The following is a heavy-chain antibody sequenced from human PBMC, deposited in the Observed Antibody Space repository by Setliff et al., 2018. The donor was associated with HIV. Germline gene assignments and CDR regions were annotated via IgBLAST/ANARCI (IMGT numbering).Heavy chain of an antibody. CDR2: ISGSGIGS. Sequence: PGGSLRLSCAASGFTFSRYAMTWVRQAPGKGLEWVSAISGSGIGSYYPDSVKGRFTISRDNSKNTLFLQMSSLRPEDTAVYYCVKLYYYDSSGYGGVSTDSWGQGTLVTVSS. CDR1: GFTFSRYA. CDR3: VKLYYYDSSGYGGVSTDS. V-gene: IGHV3-23*01. J-gene: IGHJ4*02. D-gene: IGHD3-22*01.